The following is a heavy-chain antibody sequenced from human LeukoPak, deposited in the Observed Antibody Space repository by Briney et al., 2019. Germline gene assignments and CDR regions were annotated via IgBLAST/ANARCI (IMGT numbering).Heavy chain of an antibody. V-gene: IGHV3-30-3*01. CDR2: ISYDGSNK. J-gene: IGHJ5*01. CDR1: GFTFGSYA. D-gene: IGHD2-2*01. CDR3: ASHVVGYCSSTSCYETNWFDS. Sequence: GGPLTLSCAASGFTFGSYAMHWVRQAPGNGLEWLAVISYDGSNKYYTDSGKGRLTLSRDYSKNTLYLQMNSLRAEDTAVYYCASHVVGYCSSTSCYETNWFDSWGQGTLVTVSS.